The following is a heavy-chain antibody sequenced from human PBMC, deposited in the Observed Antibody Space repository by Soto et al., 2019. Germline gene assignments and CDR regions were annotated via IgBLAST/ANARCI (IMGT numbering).Heavy chain of an antibody. CDR2: IYYSGST. CDR1: GGSISSYY. V-gene: IGHV4-59*01. D-gene: IGHD3-10*01. CDR3: ARDRGGY. J-gene: IGHJ4*02. Sequence: SETLSLTCTVSGGSISSYYWSWIRQPPGKGLEWIGYIYYSGSTNYNPSLKSRVTISVDTSKNQFSLKLSSVTAADTAVYYCARDRGGYWGQGTLVTVSS.